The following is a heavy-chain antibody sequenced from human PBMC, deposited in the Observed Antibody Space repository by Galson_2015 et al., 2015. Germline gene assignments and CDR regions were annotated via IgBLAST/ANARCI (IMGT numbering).Heavy chain of an antibody. CDR2: INSDGSST. D-gene: IGHD2-2*01. CDR3: AREWPPAVVPAAMTRSGGFDY. J-gene: IGHJ4*02. CDR1: GFTFSSYW. Sequence: SLRLSCAASGFTFSSYWMHWVRQAPGKGLVWVSRINSDGSSTSYADSVKGRFTISRDNAKNTLYLQMNSLRAEDTAVYYCAREWPPAVVPAAMTRSGGFDYWGQGTLVTVSS. V-gene: IGHV3-74*01.